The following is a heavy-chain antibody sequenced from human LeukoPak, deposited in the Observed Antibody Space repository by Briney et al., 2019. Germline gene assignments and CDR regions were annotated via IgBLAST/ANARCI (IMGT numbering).Heavy chain of an antibody. CDR3: ARDASRGFDN. V-gene: IGHV3-7*01. CDR2: IKDDGRQK. CDR1: GFTFSRYW. J-gene: IGHJ4*02. D-gene: IGHD2-2*01. Sequence: GGSLRLSCAPSGFTFSRYWMTWLRQAPGTGLEWVASIKDDGRQKYYVDSVKGRFTVSRDNAKDSAYLQMNSLRAEDTALYYCARDASRGFDNWGQGTLVTVSS.